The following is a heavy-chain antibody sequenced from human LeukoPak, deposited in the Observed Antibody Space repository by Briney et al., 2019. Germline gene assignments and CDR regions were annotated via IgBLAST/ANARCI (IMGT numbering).Heavy chain of an antibody. V-gene: IGHV1-8*01. D-gene: IGHD5-12*01. Sequence: GASVKVSCKASGYTFTSHDINWVRQATGQGLEWMGWMNPNSGNTGYAQKFQGRVTMTRNTSISTAYMELSSLRSEDTAVYYCARGFGPYSGDDFAFGYYWGQGTLVTVSS. CDR2: MNPNSGNT. CDR3: ARGFGPYSGDDFAFGYY. J-gene: IGHJ4*02. CDR1: GYTFTSHD.